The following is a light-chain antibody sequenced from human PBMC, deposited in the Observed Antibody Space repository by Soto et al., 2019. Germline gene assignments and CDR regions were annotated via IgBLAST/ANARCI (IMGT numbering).Light chain of an antibody. J-gene: IGKJ1*01. CDR2: TAS. CDR3: QQYNDWPWA. Sequence: EIGMPQSPATLSVSPGERATLSCRASRSVSSNITWYQQKPGLAPRLLFYTASSRATGIPARFSGSGSGTEFTPTISSLQSEDFAVYYRQQYNDWPWALGQGTKV. V-gene: IGKV3-15*01. CDR1: RSVSSN.